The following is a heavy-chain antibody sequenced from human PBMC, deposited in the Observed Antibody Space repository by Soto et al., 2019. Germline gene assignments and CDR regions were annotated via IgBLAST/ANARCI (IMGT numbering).Heavy chain of an antibody. D-gene: IGHD6-13*01. CDR3: ARAGLRGVGQQVNRNNWFDH. V-gene: IGHV4-34*01. Sequence: SETLSLTCAVYGGSFSGYYWSWIRQPPGKGLEWIGEINHSGSTNYNPSLKSRVTISVDTSKNQFSLKLSSVTAADTAVYYCARAGLRGVGQQVNRNNWFDHWGKGTLVTVS. J-gene: IGHJ5*02. CDR2: INHSGST. CDR1: GGSFSGYY.